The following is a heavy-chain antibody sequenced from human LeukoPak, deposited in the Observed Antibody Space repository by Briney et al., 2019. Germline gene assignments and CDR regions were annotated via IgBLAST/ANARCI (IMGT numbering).Heavy chain of an antibody. V-gene: IGHV1-69*02. CDR2: IIPILGIA. CDR3: ATLSQSAHQFPFDP. J-gene: IGHJ5*02. D-gene: IGHD2-2*01. Sequence: SVKVSCKASGGTFSSYTISWVRQPPGQGLEWMGRIIPILGIANYAQKFQGRVTITADKSTSTAYMELSSLRSEDTAVYYCATLSQSAHQFPFDPWGQGTLVTVSS. CDR1: GGTFSSYT.